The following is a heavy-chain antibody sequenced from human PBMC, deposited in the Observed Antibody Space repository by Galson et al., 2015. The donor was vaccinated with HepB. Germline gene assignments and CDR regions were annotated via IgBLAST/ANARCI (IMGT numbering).Heavy chain of an antibody. V-gene: IGHV3-21*01. CDR2: VSSSSSYI. D-gene: IGHD2-2*01. J-gene: IGHJ4*02. Sequence: SLRLSCAASGFTFSSYSMNWVRQAPGKGLEWVSSVSSSSSYIYYADSLKGRFTISRDNAKNSLYLQMNSLRAEDTAVYYCARGRQYQLLGVDYWGLGTLVTVSS. CDR1: GFTFSSYS. CDR3: ARGRQYQLLGVDY.